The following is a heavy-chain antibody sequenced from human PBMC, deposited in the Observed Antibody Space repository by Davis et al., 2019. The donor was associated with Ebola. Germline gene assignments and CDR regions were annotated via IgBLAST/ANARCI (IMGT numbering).Heavy chain of an antibody. J-gene: IGHJ4*01. D-gene: IGHD2-21*02. CDR2: IDPGDSYT. V-gene: IGHV5-10-1*01. CDR3: VSQKSVTAPPC. Sequence: GESLKISCQASGHSFANYWMSWVRQLPGKGLEWMGRIDPGDSYTDYSPSFQGHVSISADRSTNTAYLQWNNLKASDTAMYYCVSQKSVTAPPCWGQGTLVTVSS. CDR1: GHSFANYW.